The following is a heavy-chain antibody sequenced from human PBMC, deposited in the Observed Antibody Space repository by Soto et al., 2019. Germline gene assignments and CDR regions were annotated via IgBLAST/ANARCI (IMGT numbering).Heavy chain of an antibody. CDR3: AKSPTITTKVVDY. J-gene: IGHJ4*02. D-gene: IGHD4-17*01. Sequence: EVQLLESGGDLVQPGGSLRLSCVASGFTFSSYTMTWVRQAPGKGLEWVSVIYSSGDSTYYADSVKGRFTISRDNSKNTLYLQMNSLRADDAAVYYCAKSPTITTKVVDYGGEGTLVTVS. CDR1: GFTFSSYT. CDR2: IYSSGDST. V-gene: IGHV3-23*01.